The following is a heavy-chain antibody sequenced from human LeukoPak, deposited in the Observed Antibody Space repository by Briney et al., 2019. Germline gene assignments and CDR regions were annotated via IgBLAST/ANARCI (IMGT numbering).Heavy chain of an antibody. CDR2: MYASGGT. J-gene: IGHJ5*02. D-gene: IGHD5/OR15-5a*01. Sequence: SETLSLTCTVSGGSISSSYFSWIRQPAGKGLEWIGRMYASGGTNYNPSLRGRIAMSIDTSKNQLSLKLGSVTAAGTAVYYCARDRMSHVSEFDPWGQGILVTVSS. V-gene: IGHV4-4*07. CDR3: ARDRMSHVSEFDP. CDR1: GGSISSSY.